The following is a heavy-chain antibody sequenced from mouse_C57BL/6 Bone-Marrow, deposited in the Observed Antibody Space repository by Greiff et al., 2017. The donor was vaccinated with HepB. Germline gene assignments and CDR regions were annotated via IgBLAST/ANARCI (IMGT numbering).Heavy chain of an antibody. CDR1: GYSITSGYY. CDR2: ISYDGSH. V-gene: IGHV3-6*01. Sequence: DVQLQESGPGLVKPSQSLSLTCSVTGYSITSGYYWNWIRQFPGNKLEWMGYISYDGSHNYNPSLKNRISITRDTSKNQFFLKLNSVTTEDTATYYCAILSWFAYWGQGTLVTVSA. J-gene: IGHJ3*01. CDR3: AILSWFAY.